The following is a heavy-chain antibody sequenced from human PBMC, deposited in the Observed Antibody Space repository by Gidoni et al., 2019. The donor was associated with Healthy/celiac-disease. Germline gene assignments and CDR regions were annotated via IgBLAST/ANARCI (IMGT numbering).Heavy chain of an antibody. CDR2: ISWNSGSI. V-gene: IGHV3-9*01. Sequence: EVQLVESGGGLVQPGRSLRLSCAASGFTFDDYAMHWVRQAPGKGLEWVSGISWNSGSIGYADSVKGRFTISRDNAKNSLYLQMNSLRAEDTALYYCAKDLAGYPDYWGQGTLVTVSS. CDR1: GFTFDDYA. D-gene: IGHD1-1*01. CDR3: AKDLAGYPDY. J-gene: IGHJ4*02.